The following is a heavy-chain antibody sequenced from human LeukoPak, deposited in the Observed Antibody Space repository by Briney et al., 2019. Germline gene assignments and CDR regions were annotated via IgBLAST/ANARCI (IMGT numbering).Heavy chain of an antibody. D-gene: IGHD3-22*01. CDR1: GYTLTELS. CDR2: FDPEDGET. Sequence: ASVKVSCKVSGYTLTELSMHWVRQAPGEGLEWMGGFDPEDGETIYAQKFQGRVTMTEDTSTDTAYMELSSLRSEDTAVYYCATSNYYDSSGYYPFDYWGQGTLVTVSS. J-gene: IGHJ4*02. V-gene: IGHV1-24*01. CDR3: ATSNYYDSSGYYPFDY.